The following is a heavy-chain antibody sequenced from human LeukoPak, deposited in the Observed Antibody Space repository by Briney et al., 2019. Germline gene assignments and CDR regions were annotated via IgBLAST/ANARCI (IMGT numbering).Heavy chain of an antibody. CDR1: GYSFTGYY. J-gene: IGHJ4*02. V-gene: IGHV1-46*01. CDR3: ARVVRVGVAYFDY. D-gene: IGHD1-26*01. CDR2: FNPGDGST. Sequence: APVKVSCKASGYSFTGYYIHWLRQAPGQGLEWMGIFNPGDGSTNYAQKFQGRVTMTRDTSTSTAYIHLSSLRSEDTAVYYCARVVRVGVAYFDYWGQGTLVTVSS.